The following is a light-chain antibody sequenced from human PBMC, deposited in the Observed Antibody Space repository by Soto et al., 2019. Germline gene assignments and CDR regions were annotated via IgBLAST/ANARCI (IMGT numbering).Light chain of an antibody. CDR3: QQYAASPIT. J-gene: IGKJ5*01. V-gene: IGKV3-20*01. Sequence: MGLTQYAGTLSLSPGERATLACRASQRFXSSYLAGYQQKPGQAPGLPXDGASSRATGIPDRLSASGSGSDFTLTITRLEPEYSSVYFCQQYAASPITFGQGTRLEIK. CDR1: QRFXSSY. CDR2: GAS.